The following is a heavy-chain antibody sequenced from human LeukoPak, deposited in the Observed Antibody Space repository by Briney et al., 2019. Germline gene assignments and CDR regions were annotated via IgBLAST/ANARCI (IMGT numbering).Heavy chain of an antibody. CDR2: IYYSGST. V-gene: IGHV4-30-4*08. D-gene: IGHD6-13*01. CDR3: ASGGGSSSWYLGFDY. Sequence: SETLSLACTVSGGSISSGDYYWSWIRQPPGKGLEWIGYIYYSGSTYYNPSLESRVTISVDTSKNQFSLKLSSVTAADTAVYYCASGGGSSSWYLGFDYWGQGTLVTVSS. J-gene: IGHJ4*02. CDR1: GGSISSGDYY.